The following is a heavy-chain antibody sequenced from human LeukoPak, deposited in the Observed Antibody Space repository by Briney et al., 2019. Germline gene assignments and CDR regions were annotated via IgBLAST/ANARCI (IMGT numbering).Heavy chain of an antibody. V-gene: IGHV5-51*01. J-gene: IGHJ3*02. CDR1: GYSFTSYW. Sequence: GESLKIPCQGSGYSFTSYWIGRVRQRPGKGLEWMGIIYPDDSDTRYSPSFQGQVTISADKSISTAYLQWSSLKASDTAMYYCARLTGGYAFDIWGQGTMVTVSS. CDR2: IYPDDSDT. D-gene: IGHD7-27*01. CDR3: ARLTGGYAFDI.